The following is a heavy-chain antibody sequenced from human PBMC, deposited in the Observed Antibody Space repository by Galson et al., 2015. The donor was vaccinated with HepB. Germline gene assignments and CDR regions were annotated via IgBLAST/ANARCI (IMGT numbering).Heavy chain of an antibody. V-gene: IGHV3-13*05. J-gene: IGHJ2*01. CDR2: IGTAGDP. D-gene: IGHD3-3*01. Sequence: SLRLSCAASGFTFSSYDMHWVRQATGKGLEWVSAIGTAGDPYYPGSVKGRFTISRENAKNSLYLQMNSLRAGDTAVYYCARVSTTYDFWSGARYWYFDLWGRGTLVTVSS. CDR1: GFTFSSYD. CDR3: ARVSTTYDFWSGARYWYFDL.